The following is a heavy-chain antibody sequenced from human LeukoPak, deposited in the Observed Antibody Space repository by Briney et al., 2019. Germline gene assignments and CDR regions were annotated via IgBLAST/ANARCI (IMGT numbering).Heavy chain of an antibody. V-gene: IGHV3-9*01. CDR1: GFTFDDYT. D-gene: IGHD3-10*01. CDR2: ISWNSGII. CDR3: VKDGHYGSGSYFDY. Sequence: GGSLRLSCAASGFTFDDYTMHWVRHAPGKGLEWVSGISWNSGIIGYADSVKGRFTISRDNAKNSLYLQMNSLRAEDTALFYCVKDGHYGSGSYFDYWGQGSLVTVSS. J-gene: IGHJ4*02.